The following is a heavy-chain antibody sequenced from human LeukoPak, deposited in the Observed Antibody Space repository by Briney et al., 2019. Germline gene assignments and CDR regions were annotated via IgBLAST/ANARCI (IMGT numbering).Heavy chain of an antibody. CDR3: AADVGLRYYYYSSGYVDFRH. J-gene: IGHJ1*01. D-gene: IGHD3-22*01. Sequence: SVKLLCKASGFTFSSSYMQWVRQARGQRLEWIGWIVVGSGNTNYAQKFQERVTITRDMSTSTAYMELSSLRSEDTAVYYCAADVGLRYYYYSSGYVDFRHWGQRVLVTFSS. CDR2: IVVGSGNT. CDR1: GFTFSSSY. V-gene: IGHV1-58*02.